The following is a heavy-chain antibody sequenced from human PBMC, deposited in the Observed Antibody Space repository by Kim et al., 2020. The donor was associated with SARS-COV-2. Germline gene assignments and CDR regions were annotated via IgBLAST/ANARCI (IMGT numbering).Heavy chain of an antibody. CDR3: ARARGYYDSSGYSYYYYYGMDV. Sequence: ASVKVSCKASGYTFTSYGISWVRQAPGQGLEWMGWISAYNGNTNYAQKLQGRVTMTTDTSTSTAYMELRSLRSDDTAVHYCARARGYYDSSGYSYYYYYGMDVWGQGTTVTVSS. V-gene: IGHV1-18*04. D-gene: IGHD3-22*01. CDR1: GYTFTSYG. J-gene: IGHJ6*02. CDR2: ISAYNGNT.